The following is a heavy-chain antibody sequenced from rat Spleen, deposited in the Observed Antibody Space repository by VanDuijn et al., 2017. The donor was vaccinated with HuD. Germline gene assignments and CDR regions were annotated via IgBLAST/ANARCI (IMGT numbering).Heavy chain of an antibody. CDR3: ARRPGDFDC. CDR1: GFTFSYFG. CDR2: INPGGGNI. V-gene: IGHV5S14*01. Sequence: EVQLVESGGGLVQPGRSLKLSCAASGFTFSYFGMAWVRQTPTKGLEWVASINPGGGNIYYRDSVKGRFTISRENARNTQYLQMDSLRSEDTATYYCARRPGDFDCWGQGVMVTVSS. J-gene: IGHJ2*01. D-gene: IGHD1-4*01.